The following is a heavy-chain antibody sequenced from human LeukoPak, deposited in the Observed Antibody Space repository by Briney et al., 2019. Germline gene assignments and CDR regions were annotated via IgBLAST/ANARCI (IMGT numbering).Heavy chain of an antibody. CDR3: ARSGVPHGTDV. V-gene: IGHV3-7*04. CDR1: GFTFSSYW. D-gene: IGHD7-27*01. CDR2: IKQDGSET. J-gene: IGHJ6*02. Sequence: GGSLRLSCAASGFTFSSYWMTWVRQAPEKGLEWVANIKQDGSETCYVDSVKGRFTISRDNAKNSLCLHMNSLRVEDSAVYYCARSGVPHGTDVWGQGTTVTVSS.